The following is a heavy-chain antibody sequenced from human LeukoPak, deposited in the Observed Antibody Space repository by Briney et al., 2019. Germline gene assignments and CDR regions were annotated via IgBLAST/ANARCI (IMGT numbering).Heavy chain of an antibody. CDR3: ARNTYADY. D-gene: IGHD5-18*01. V-gene: IGHV3-48*03. CDR1: GFTFSTYE. CDR2: ISSSGSII. J-gene: IGHJ4*02. Sequence: GGSLRLSCAASGFTFSTYEMNWVRQAPGKGLEWVSYISSSGSIIYYTDSVRGRFTISRDNAKNSLYLQMDSLRADDTAVYYCARNTYADYWGQGRSVTVSS.